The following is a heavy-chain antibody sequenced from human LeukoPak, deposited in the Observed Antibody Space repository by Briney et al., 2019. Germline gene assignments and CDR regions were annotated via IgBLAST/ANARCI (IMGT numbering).Heavy chain of an antibody. CDR1: GFTFSTYG. Sequence: GGSLRLSCAASGFTFSTYGMHWVRQAPGKGLEWVAVISYDGSNKYYADSVKGRFTISRDNSKNTLYLQMNSLRAEDTAVYYCAKDRGDYYDSSGYYSGGFDIWGQGTMVTVSS. CDR3: AKDRGDYYDSSGYYSGGFDI. D-gene: IGHD3-22*01. J-gene: IGHJ3*02. CDR2: ISYDGSNK. V-gene: IGHV3-30*18.